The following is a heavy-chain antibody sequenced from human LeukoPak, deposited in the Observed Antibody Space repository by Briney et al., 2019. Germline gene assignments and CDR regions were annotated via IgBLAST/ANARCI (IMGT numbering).Heavy chain of an antibody. CDR2: VKQDGSEK. Sequence: GGSLRLSCSASGFTFSSYWVTWVRQAPGKGLEWVANVKQDGSEKNYVDSVKGRFTISRGNAKNSLYLQMNSLRAEDTAVYYCAREVTIFGVVPFDPWGQGTLVTVSS. CDR3: AREVTIFGVVPFDP. J-gene: IGHJ5*02. CDR1: GFTFSSYW. D-gene: IGHD3-3*01. V-gene: IGHV3-7*01.